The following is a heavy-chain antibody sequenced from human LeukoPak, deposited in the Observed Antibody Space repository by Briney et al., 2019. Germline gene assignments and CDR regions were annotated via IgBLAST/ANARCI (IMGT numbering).Heavy chain of an antibody. CDR1: GGSFSGYY. Sequence: PSETLSLTCAVYGGSFSGYYWSWIRQPPGKGLEWIGYIYYSGSTNYNPSLKSRVTISVDTSKNQFSLKLSSVTAADTAVYYCASNDGSGWYVGAFDIWGQGTMVTVSS. CDR3: ASNDGSGWYVGAFDI. V-gene: IGHV4-59*01. CDR2: IYYSGST. J-gene: IGHJ3*02. D-gene: IGHD6-19*01.